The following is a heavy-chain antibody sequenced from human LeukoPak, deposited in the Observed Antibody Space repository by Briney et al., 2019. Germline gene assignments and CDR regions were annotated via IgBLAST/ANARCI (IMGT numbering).Heavy chain of an antibody. D-gene: IGHD6-13*01. CDR1: GGSISSYY. V-gene: IGHV4-4*07. J-gene: IGHJ5*02. Sequence: SETLSLTCTVSGGSISSYYWSWIRQPAGKGLEWIGRTYTSGSTNYNPSLKSRVTMSVDTSKNQFSLKLSSVTAADTAVFYCARDLSAGHSSRGFDPWGQGTLVTVSS. CDR2: TYTSGST. CDR3: ARDLSAGHSSRGFDP.